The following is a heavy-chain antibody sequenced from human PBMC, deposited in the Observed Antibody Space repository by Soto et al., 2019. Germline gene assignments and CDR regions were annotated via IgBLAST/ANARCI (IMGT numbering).Heavy chain of an antibody. V-gene: IGHV4-59*01. CDR1: GGSISSYY. D-gene: IGHD2-8*01. CDR2: IYYSGST. J-gene: IGHJ3*02. Sequence: GSLRLSCTVSGGSISSYYWSWIRQPPGKGLEWIGYIYYSGSTNYNPSLKSRVTISVDTSKNQFSLKLSSVTAADTAVYYCARDRGLTWGMPDAFDIWGQGTMVTVSS. CDR3: ARDRGLTWGMPDAFDI.